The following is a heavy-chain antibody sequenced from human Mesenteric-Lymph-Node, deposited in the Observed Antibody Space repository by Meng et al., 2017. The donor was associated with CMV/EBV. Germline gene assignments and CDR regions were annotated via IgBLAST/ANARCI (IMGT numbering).Heavy chain of an antibody. CDR2: ISSSSSFI. CDR3: AREANGDYHFAY. Sequence: GESLKISCAASGFIVSSNYMSWVRQAPGEGLEWVSSISSSSSFIYYADSMKGRFTISRDNAKNSLYLQMNSLRADDTAVYYCAREANGDYHFAYWGQGALVTVSS. D-gene: IGHD4-17*01. CDR1: GFIVSSNY. J-gene: IGHJ4*02. V-gene: IGHV3-21*01.